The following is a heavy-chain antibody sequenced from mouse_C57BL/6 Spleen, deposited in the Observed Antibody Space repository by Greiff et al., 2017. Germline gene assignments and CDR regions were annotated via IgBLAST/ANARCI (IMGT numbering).Heavy chain of an antibody. CDR2: IHPNSGST. Sequence: QVQLQQPGPELVKPGASVKLSCKASGYTFTSYWMHWVKQRPGQGLEWIGMIHPNSGSTNYNEKFKCKATLTVDISSSTAYMQLSSLTSEDSAVSYCASYYGNYEFAYWGQGTLVTVSA. D-gene: IGHD2-10*01. CDR1: GYTFTSYW. J-gene: IGHJ3*01. CDR3: ASYYGNYEFAY. V-gene: IGHV1-64*01.